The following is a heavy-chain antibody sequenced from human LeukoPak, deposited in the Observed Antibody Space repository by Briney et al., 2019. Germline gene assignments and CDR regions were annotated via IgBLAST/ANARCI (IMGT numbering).Heavy chain of an antibody. Sequence: GGSLRLSCAASGFTFTTYWMSWVRQAPEKGLEWVANIKEDGSETHYVDSVEGRFTISRDNAKNTLYLQMNSLSPEDTAMYFCARDKYSGSQFGSSFPMWGQGTMVTVS. D-gene: IGHD1-26*01. CDR1: GFTFTTYW. J-gene: IGHJ3*02. CDR2: IKEDGSET. V-gene: IGHV3-7*01. CDR3: ARDKYSGSQFGSSFPM.